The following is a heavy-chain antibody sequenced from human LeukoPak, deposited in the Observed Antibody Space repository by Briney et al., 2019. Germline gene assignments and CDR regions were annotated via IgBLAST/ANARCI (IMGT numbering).Heavy chain of an antibody. Sequence: GGSLRLSCAASGFTFSGYWMTWVRQAPGKGLEWVANIKQDGSEKYYMDSVKGRFTISRDNAKNSLYLQMNSLRAEDTAVYYCARRASGAFDILGQGTMVTVSS. V-gene: IGHV3-7*05. D-gene: IGHD7-27*01. J-gene: IGHJ3*02. CDR2: IKQDGSEK. CDR3: ARRASGAFDI. CDR1: GFTFSGYW.